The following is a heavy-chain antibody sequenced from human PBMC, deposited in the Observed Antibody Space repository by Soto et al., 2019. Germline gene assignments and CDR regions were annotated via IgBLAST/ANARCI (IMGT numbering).Heavy chain of an antibody. CDR2: IYPGGSDT. V-gene: IGHV5-51*01. CDR1: GYSLSNSFSSYW. Sequence: PGESLKISCQGSGYSLSNSFSSYWIGWARQTPGKGLEWMGIIYPGGSDTRYSPSFQGQVTISADKSISTAYLQWSSLKASDTAMYYCARLSVDTAMVPSYMDVWGKGTTVTVSS. D-gene: IGHD5-18*01. CDR3: ARLSVDTAMVPSYMDV. J-gene: IGHJ6*03.